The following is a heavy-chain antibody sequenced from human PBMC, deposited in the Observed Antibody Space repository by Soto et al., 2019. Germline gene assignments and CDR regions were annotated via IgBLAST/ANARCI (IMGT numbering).Heavy chain of an antibody. CDR3: ASHFETPLDAFDI. D-gene: IGHD2-15*01. CDR1: GYSFTSYW. CDR2: IYPGDSDT. J-gene: IGHJ3*02. Sequence: GESLKISCKGSGYSFTSYWIGWVRQMPGKGLEWMGIIYPGDSDTRYSPSFQGQVTISADKSISTAYLQWSSLKASDTAMYYCASHFETPLDAFDIWGQGTMVTVSS. V-gene: IGHV5-51*01.